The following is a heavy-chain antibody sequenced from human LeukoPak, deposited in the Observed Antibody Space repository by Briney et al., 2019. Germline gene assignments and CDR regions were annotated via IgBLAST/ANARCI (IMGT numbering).Heavy chain of an antibody. Sequence: GGSLRLSCAASGFTFSGSAMHWVRQASGKGLGWVGRIRSEANSYATAYAASVKGRFTISRDDSKNTAYLQMNSLKTEDTAVYYCTKATKGDEFDPWGQGTLVTVSS. CDR1: GFTFSGSA. CDR2: IRSEANSYAT. D-gene: IGHD3-16*01. CDR3: TKATKGDEFDP. J-gene: IGHJ5*02. V-gene: IGHV3-73*01.